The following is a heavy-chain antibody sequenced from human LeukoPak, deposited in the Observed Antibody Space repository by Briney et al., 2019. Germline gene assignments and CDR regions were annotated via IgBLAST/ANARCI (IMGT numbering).Heavy chain of an antibody. CDR2: IHYSGST. Sequence: TSETLSLTCTVSGGSVSSSISYWGWIRQPPGKGLEWIGSIHYSGSTYNNPSLKSRVTISVDTSKNQISLKLSSVTAADTAVYYCARLHSSSYDYWGQGTLVTVSS. D-gene: IGHD3-22*01. J-gene: IGHJ4*02. CDR1: GGSVSSSISY. V-gene: IGHV4-39*01. CDR3: ARLHSSSYDY.